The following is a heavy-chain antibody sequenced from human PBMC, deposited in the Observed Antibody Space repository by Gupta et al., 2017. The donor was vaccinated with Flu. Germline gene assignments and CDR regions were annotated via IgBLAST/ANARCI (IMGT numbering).Heavy chain of an antibody. CDR2: ISGSGGST. CDR1: GFTFGNFA. D-gene: IGHD2-21*01. J-gene: IGHJ4*02. CDR3: AKGAYPHPGPDSWYFSYSLY. V-gene: IGHV3-23*01. Sequence: EVQVLESGGGLVQPGGSLRLSCTASGFTFGNFAMTWVGQAPGKGLEWISAISGSGGSTYYADSVKGRFTISRDNSKNTMFLHMNSLRAEDTAVYYCAKGAYPHPGPDSWYFSYSLYWGQGTLVTASS.